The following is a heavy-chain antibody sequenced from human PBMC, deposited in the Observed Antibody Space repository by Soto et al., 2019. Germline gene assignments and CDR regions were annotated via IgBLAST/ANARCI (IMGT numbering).Heavy chain of an antibody. V-gene: IGHV3-7*01. D-gene: IGHD3-10*01. Sequence: GGSLRLSCAASGFTFSSYWMSWVRQAPGKGLEWVANIKQDGNEKYYVDSVKGRFTISRDNAKNSLYLQMNSLRAEDTAVYYCARDVEVRGWYYYYGMDVWGQGTTVTVSS. CDR2: IKQDGNEK. CDR1: GFTFSSYW. J-gene: IGHJ6*02. CDR3: ARDVEVRGWYYYYGMDV.